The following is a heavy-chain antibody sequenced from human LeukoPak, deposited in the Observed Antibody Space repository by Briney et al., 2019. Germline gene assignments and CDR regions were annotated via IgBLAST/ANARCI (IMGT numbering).Heavy chain of an antibody. CDR2: IYSDDST. CDR3: ARGRIAVAADAFDI. V-gene: IGHV3-53*01. Sequence: GGSLRLSCAASGFTASSSYMSWVRQAPGKGLEWVSVIYSDDSTYYADSVKGRFTISRDNSKSTMYLQMNSVRAEDTAVYYCARGRIAVAADAFDIWGQGTMVTVSS. CDR1: GFTASSSY. J-gene: IGHJ3*02. D-gene: IGHD6-19*01.